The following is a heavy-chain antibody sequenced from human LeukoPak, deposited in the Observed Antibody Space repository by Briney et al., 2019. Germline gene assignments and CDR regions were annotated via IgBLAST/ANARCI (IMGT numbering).Heavy chain of an antibody. D-gene: IGHD6-13*01. Sequence: PGGSLRLSCAASGFSFSAYGVHWVRQAPGKGLEWVAVIWYDGSSKDYADSVKGRFTFSRDNSKDTLYLQMNSLTVEDTAVYYCARSQSSSLIDYWGQGTLVTASS. J-gene: IGHJ4*02. CDR1: GFSFSAYG. CDR3: ARSQSSSLIDY. CDR2: IWYDGSSK. V-gene: IGHV3-33*01.